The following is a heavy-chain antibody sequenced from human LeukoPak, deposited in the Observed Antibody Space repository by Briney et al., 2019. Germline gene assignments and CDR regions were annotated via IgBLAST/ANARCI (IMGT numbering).Heavy chain of an antibody. Sequence: GASVKVSCKASGGTFTNYAISWVRQAPGQGLEWMGGIIPIFGTANYTQKFQDRVTITADESTSTAYMELRSLRSEDTAVYYCAREGDYGGNSGWFDPWGQGTLVTVSS. D-gene: IGHD4-23*01. J-gene: IGHJ5*02. CDR1: GGTFTNYA. CDR3: AREGDYGGNSGWFDP. CDR2: IIPIFGTA. V-gene: IGHV1-69*13.